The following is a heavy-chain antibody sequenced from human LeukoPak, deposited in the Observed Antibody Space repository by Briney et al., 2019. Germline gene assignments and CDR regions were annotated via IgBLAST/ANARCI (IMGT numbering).Heavy chain of an antibody. D-gene: IGHD2-2*01. V-gene: IGHV4-30-2*01. J-gene: IGHJ3*02. CDR2: IHHTGTP. CDR1: GGSISDSSYS. CDR3: VRGNNQLLADAFDI. Sequence: PSETLSLTCTVSGGSISDSSYSWTWIRQTPGKGLEWFGSIHHTGTPFSNPSLKSRVTISVDTSKNQFSLKLSSVTAADTAVYYCVRGNNQLLADAFDIWGHGTMVTVSS.